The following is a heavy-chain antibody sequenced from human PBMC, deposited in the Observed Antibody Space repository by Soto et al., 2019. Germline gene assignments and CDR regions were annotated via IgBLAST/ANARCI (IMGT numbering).Heavy chain of an antibody. CDR3: TRNAGGRFYGGFDN. V-gene: IGHV3-74*02. D-gene: IGHD1-26*01. CDR1: GFNFSSYW. J-gene: IGHJ4*02. Sequence: EVHLVESGGDLVQPGGSLRLSCTTAGFNFSSYWVNWVRQAPGKGVEWVSRIKSDGTTTDYADSVKGRFTISRDNAKRTVYLEMNSLRADDTAVYYCTRNAGGRFYGGFDNWGQGTLVIVSS. CDR2: IKSDGTTT.